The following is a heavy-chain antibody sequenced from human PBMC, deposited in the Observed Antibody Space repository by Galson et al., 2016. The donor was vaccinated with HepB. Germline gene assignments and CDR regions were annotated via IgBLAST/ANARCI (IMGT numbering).Heavy chain of an antibody. Sequence: SVKVSCKASGYTFTSYGISWVRQAPGQGLEWMGWISAHNGDTDYAQKLQGRVTMTTDTSTRTAHMELRSLRSDDTAVYYCASHRPYRSSSFKYYYYGMDVWGQGTPVTVSS. CDR1: GYTFTSYG. J-gene: IGHJ6*02. D-gene: IGHD6-13*01. V-gene: IGHV1-18*01. CDR3: ASHRPYRSSSFKYYYYGMDV. CDR2: ISAHNGDT.